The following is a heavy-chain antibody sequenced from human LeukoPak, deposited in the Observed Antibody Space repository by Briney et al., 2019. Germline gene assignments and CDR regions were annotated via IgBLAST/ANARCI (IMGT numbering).Heavy chain of an antibody. D-gene: IGHD2-15*01. CDR2: IIPIFGTA. J-gene: IGHJ4*02. V-gene: IGHV1-69*05. CDR3: AGDLTWCSGGSCPEIN. CDR1: GGTFSSYA. Sequence: SGKFSCKASGGTFSSYAISWVRQPPGQGLEWMGGIIPIFGTANYSPKFLGRVTITTADSTSTDYMEQSSRRSEDTVVYYCAGDLTWCSGGSCPEINWGQETRVSVSS.